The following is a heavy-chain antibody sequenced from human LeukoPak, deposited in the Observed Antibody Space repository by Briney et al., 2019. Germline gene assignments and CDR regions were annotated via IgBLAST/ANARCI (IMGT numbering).Heavy chain of an antibody. Sequence: SETLSLTCAVYGGSISSYYWSWIRQPAGKGLEWIGRIYTSGSTNYNPSLKSRVTMSVDTSKNQFSLKLSSVTAADTAVYYCARERGRLITMVRGVNYFDYWGQGTLVTVSS. D-gene: IGHD3-10*01. J-gene: IGHJ4*02. CDR3: ARERGRLITMVRGVNYFDY. V-gene: IGHV4-4*07. CDR2: IYTSGST. CDR1: GGSISSYY.